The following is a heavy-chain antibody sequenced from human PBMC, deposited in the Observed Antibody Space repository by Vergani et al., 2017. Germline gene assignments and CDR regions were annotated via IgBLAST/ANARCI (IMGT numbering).Heavy chain of an antibody. D-gene: IGHD6-13*01. CDR1: GFTFSSYA. V-gene: IGHV3-23*01. CDR3: AKYRIGIAAAGTSYYYYMDV. J-gene: IGHJ6*03. CDR2: MSGSGGST. Sequence: EVQLLESGGGLVQPGGSLRLSCAASGFTFSSYAMSWVRQAPGKGLEWVSAMSGSGGSTYYADSVKGRFTISRDNSKNTLYLQMNSLRAEDTAVYYCAKYRIGIAAAGTSYYYYMDVWGRGTTVTVSS.